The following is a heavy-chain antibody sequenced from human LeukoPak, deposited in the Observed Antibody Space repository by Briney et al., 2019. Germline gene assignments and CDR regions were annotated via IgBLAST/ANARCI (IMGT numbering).Heavy chain of an antibody. V-gene: IGHV3-33*08. CDR2: IWYDGSNK. D-gene: IGHD4-11*01. Sequence: GRSLRLSCAASGFTFSSYGMHWVRQAPGKGLEWVAVIWYDGSNKYYADSVKGRFTISRDNSKNTLYLQMNSLRAEDTAVYYCAREYSNYDFDYWGQGTLVTVSS. CDR3: AREYSNYDFDY. CDR1: GFTFSSYG. J-gene: IGHJ4*02.